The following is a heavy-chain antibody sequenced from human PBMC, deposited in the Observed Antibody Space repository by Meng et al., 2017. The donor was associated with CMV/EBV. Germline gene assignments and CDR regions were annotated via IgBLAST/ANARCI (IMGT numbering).Heavy chain of an antibody. CDR1: GFTFSSYS. CDR3: ARAPGSYYDY. J-gene: IGHJ4*02. D-gene: IGHD1-26*01. CDR2: ISSSSSYI. Sequence: GESLKISCAASGFTFSSYSMNWVRQAPGKGLEWVSSISSSSSYIYCADSVKGRFTISRDNAKNSLYLQMNSLRAEDTAVYYCARAPGSYYDYWGQGTLVTVSS. V-gene: IGHV3-21*01.